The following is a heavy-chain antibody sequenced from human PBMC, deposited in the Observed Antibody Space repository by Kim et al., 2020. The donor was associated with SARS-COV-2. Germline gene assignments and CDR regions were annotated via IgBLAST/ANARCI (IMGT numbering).Heavy chain of an antibody. CDR2: IYDSGST. Sequence: SETLSLTCTVSGGSVSSGSYYWSWIRQPPGKGLEWIGYIYDSGSTNYNPSLKSRVTIAVDTSKNQFALKLSSVTAADTAVYYCARDINDRVGRALIYDYGMNVWGQGTTVTVSS. CDR1: GGSVSSGSYY. D-gene: IGHD3-22*01. J-gene: IGHJ6*02. V-gene: IGHV4-61*01. CDR3: ARDINDRVGRALIYDYGMNV.